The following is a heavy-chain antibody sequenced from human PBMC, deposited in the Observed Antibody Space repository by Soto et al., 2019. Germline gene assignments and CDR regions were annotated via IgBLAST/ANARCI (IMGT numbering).Heavy chain of an antibody. CDR1: GGSISSGGYY. V-gene: IGHV4-31*03. D-gene: IGHD3-3*01. Sequence: QVQLQESGPGLVKPSQTLSLTCTVSGGSISSGGYYWSWIRQHPGKGLERIGYIYYSGSTYYNPSLKSRVTISVDTSKNQFSLKLSSVTAADTAVYYCARTYYDFWSGYYMWFDPWGQGTLVTVSS. CDR3: ARTYYDFWSGYYMWFDP. CDR2: IYYSGST. J-gene: IGHJ5*02.